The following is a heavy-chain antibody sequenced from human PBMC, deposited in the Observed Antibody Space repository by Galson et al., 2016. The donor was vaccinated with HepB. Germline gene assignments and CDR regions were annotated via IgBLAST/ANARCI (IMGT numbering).Heavy chain of an antibody. CDR3: AKDAHYGSGFPTWGYFEN. CDR1: GFTFSSYA. CDR2: LSGLSDSK. V-gene: IGHV3-23*01. D-gene: IGHD3-3*02. Sequence: SLRLSCAASGFTFSSYAMSWVRQAPGKGLEWVSALSGLSDSKDYADSVEGRFTVSRDNAKDTLYLQMNSLRAEDTAVYFCAKDAHYGSGFPTWGYFENWGRGTLVTVSS. J-gene: IGHJ4*02.